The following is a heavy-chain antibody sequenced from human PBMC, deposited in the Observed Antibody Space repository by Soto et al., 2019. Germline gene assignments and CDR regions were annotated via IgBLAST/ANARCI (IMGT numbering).Heavy chain of an antibody. V-gene: IGHV1-69*06. D-gene: IGHD3-3*01. J-gene: IGHJ6*02. Sequence: ASVKVSCKAYGGTFSSYAISRVRQAPGQGLEWMGGIIPIFGTANYAQKFQGRVTITADKSTSTAYMELSSLRSEDTAVYYCARGLASRYDFWSGYQDHYYYYGMDVWGQGTTVTV. CDR1: GGTFSSYA. CDR2: IIPIFGTA. CDR3: ARGLASRYDFWSGYQDHYYYYGMDV.